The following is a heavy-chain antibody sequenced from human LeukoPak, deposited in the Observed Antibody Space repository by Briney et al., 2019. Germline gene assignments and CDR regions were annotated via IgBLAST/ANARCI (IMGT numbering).Heavy chain of an antibody. CDR1: GGSFSGYY. J-gene: IGHJ4*02. CDR2: INHSGST. Sequence: PSETLSLTCAVYGGSFSGYYWSWIRQPPGKGLEWIGEINHSGSTNYNPSLKSRVTISVDTSKNQFSLKLSSVTAADTAVYYCASQIVVVPAARFDYWGQGTLVTVSS. V-gene: IGHV4-34*01. D-gene: IGHD2-2*01. CDR3: ASQIVVVPAARFDY.